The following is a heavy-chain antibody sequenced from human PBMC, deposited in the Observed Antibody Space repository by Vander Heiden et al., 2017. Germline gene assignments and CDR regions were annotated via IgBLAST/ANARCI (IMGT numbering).Heavy chain of an antibody. CDR3: ARDCGGDCFDY. Sequence: EVRLVESGGGLVQPGGSLRLSCAASGFTFSSYSMNWVRQAPGKGLEWVSFISGSSRTIYYADSVKGRFTISRDNAKNSLYLQMNSLRDDDTAVYYCARDCGGDCFDYWGQGTLVTVSS. D-gene: IGHD2-21*01. CDR1: GFTFSSYS. V-gene: IGHV3-48*02. J-gene: IGHJ4*02. CDR2: ISGSSRTI.